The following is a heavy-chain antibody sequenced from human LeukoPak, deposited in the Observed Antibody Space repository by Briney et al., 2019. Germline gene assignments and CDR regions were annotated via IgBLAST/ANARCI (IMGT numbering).Heavy chain of an antibody. D-gene: IGHD2-2*01. CDR3: ATVHCSSTSCPWYFDL. J-gene: IGHJ2*01. V-gene: IGHV1-24*01. CDR1: GYTFTSYG. Sequence: ASVKVSCKASGYTFTSYGISWVRQAPGQGLEWMGGFDPEDGETINAQKFQGRVTMTEDTSTDTAYMELSSLRSEDTAVYYCATVHCSSTSCPWYFDLWGHGTLVTVSS. CDR2: FDPEDGET.